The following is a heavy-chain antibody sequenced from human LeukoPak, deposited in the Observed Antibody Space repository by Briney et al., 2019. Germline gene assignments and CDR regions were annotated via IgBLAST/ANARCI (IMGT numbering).Heavy chain of an antibody. Sequence: SETLSLTCAVYGGSFSGYYWGWIRQPPGKGLEWIGEINHSGSTNYNPSLKSRVTISVDTSKNQFSLKLSSVTAADTAVYYCARDCSSTSCYNAFDIWGQGTMVTVSS. CDR2: INHSGST. D-gene: IGHD2-2*01. J-gene: IGHJ3*02. CDR1: GGSFSGYY. CDR3: ARDCSSTSCYNAFDI. V-gene: IGHV4-34*01.